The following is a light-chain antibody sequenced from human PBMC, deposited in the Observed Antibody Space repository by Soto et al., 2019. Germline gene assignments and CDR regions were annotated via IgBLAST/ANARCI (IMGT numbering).Light chain of an antibody. CDR2: SNS. Sequence: DIEMTQSPLSLSVTPGEPASISCRSSQSLLHSNGYNYLDWYLQKPGQSPHLLFSSNSNRASGVPDRFSGSGSGTDFTLKISKVEAEDVGVYYCMQALQTPRTFGQGTKLEIK. J-gene: IGKJ2*01. V-gene: IGKV2-28*01. CDR1: QSLLHSNGYNY. CDR3: MQALQTPRT.